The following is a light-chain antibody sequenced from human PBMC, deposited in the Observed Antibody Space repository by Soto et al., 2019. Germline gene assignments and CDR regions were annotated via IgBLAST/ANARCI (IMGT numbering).Light chain of an antibody. CDR3: AAWDDSLNGYV. CDR1: SSNIGTNA. J-gene: IGLJ1*01. V-gene: IGLV1-44*01. Sequence: QSVLTQPPSASGTPGQRVTISCSGGSSNIGTNAVNWYQQLPGTAPKLLIYNNNRRPSGVPDRFSGSKSGTSASLAISGLQSEDEADYYCAAWDDSLNGYVFGTGTKLTVL. CDR2: NNN.